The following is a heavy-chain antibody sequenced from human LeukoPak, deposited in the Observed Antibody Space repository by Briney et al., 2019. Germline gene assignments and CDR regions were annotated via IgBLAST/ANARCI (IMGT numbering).Heavy chain of an antibody. V-gene: IGHV4-39*07. CDR3: GRDRDFYGMDV. Sequence: PSETLSLTCTVSGGSISSPTYYWAWIRQPPGKGLEWIGTIHYSGSTFYNPSLKSRVTISVDTSKNQFSLKLRSVTAADTAMYYCGRDRDFYGMDVWGQGTTVTVSS. CDR1: GGSISSPTYY. D-gene: IGHD3-10*01. J-gene: IGHJ6*02. CDR2: IHYSGST.